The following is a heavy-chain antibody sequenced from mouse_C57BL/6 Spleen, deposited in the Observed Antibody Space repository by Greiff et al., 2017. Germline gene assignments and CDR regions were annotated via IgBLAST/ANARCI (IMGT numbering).Heavy chain of an antibody. CDR1: GYTFTSYG. Sequence: QVHVKQSGAELARPGASVKLSCTASGYTFTSYGISWVKQRTGQGLEWIGEIYPRSGNTYYTAKFKGKATLTADKSSSTAYLELRLLTSEDSAVYFCARISLTGAYYFAYWGQGTTLTVSS. J-gene: IGHJ2*01. D-gene: IGHD4-1*01. CDR3: ARISLTGAYYFAY. CDR2: IYPRSGNT. V-gene: IGHV1-81*01.